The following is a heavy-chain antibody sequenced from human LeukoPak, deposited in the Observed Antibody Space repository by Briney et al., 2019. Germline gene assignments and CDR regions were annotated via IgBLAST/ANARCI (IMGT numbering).Heavy chain of an antibody. CDR2: ISSSSSYT. Sequence: GGSLRLSCAASGFTLSDYYMSWIRQAPGKGLEWVSYISSSSSYTNYADSVKGRFTISRDNAKNSLYLQMNSLRAEDTAVYYCARDRGDNHFDYWGQGTLVTVSS. CDR1: GFTLSDYY. J-gene: IGHJ4*02. V-gene: IGHV3-11*06. D-gene: IGHD1-14*01. CDR3: ARDRGDNHFDY.